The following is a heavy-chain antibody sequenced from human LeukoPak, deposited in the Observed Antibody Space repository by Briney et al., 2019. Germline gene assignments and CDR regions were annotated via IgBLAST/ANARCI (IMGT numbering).Heavy chain of an antibody. D-gene: IGHD1-26*01. V-gene: IGHV3-23*01. J-gene: IGHJ3*02. Sequence: PGGSLRLSCAASGFTFSSYVMSWVRQAPGKGLEWVSAISGSGGSTYYADSVKGRFTISRDNSKNTLYLQMNSLRAEDTAVYYCAPTTLRWYGGAFDIWGQGTMVTISS. CDR1: GFTFSSYV. CDR3: APTTLRWYGGAFDI. CDR2: ISGSGGST.